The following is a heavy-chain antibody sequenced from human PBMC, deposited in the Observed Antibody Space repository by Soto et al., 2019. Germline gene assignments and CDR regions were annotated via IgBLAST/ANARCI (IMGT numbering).Heavy chain of an antibody. CDR2: IYHSGST. CDR1: GGSISSGGFS. CDR3: ASRVSDYFDY. Sequence: QLQLQESDSRLVKASQTLSLTCAVSGGSISSGGFSCNWIRQPPGKGLEWIGYIYHSGSTYFNPSLQCRVTRSVDRSTNQLSLKLSYVTAADTAVYYCASRVSDYFDYWGQGTRVTVSS. J-gene: IGHJ4*02. D-gene: IGHD6-19*01. V-gene: IGHV4-30-2*01.